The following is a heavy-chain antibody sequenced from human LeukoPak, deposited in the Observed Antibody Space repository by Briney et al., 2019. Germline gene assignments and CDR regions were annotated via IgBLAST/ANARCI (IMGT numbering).Heavy chain of an antibody. CDR2: IRYDGSNK. Sequence: GGSLRLSCAASGFTFSGYGMHWVRQAPGKGLEWVAFIRYDGSNKYYADSVKGRFTISRDNSKNTLYLQMNSLRAEDTAVYYCAKDFQTWIQLWDDAFDIWGQGTMVTVSS. D-gene: IGHD5-18*01. CDR1: GFTFSGYG. V-gene: IGHV3-30*02. J-gene: IGHJ3*02. CDR3: AKDFQTWIQLWDDAFDI.